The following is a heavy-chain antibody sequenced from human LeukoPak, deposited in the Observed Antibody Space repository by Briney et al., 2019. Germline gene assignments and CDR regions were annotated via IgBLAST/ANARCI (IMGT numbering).Heavy chain of an antibody. CDR2: IYYSGST. CDR1: GGSISSSSYY. V-gene: IGHV4-39*07. J-gene: IGHJ6*02. Sequence: SETLSLTCTVSGGSISSSSYYWGWIRQPPGKGLEWIGSIYYSGSTNYNPSLKSRVTISVDTSKNQFSLKLSSVTAADTAVYYCARVGGDILTGYYYGMDVRGQGTTVTVSS. D-gene: IGHD3-9*01. CDR3: ARVGGDILTGYYYGMDV.